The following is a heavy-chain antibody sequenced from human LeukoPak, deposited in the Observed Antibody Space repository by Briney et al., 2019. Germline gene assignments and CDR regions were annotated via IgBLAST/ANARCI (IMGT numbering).Heavy chain of an antibody. V-gene: IGHV1-69*04. CDR3: ARFKAALWFGEFTAFDP. D-gene: IGHD3-10*01. CDR2: IIPILGIA. J-gene: IGHJ5*02. CDR1: GGTFSSYA. Sequence: GSSVKVSCKASGGTFSSYAISWVRQAPGQGLEWMGRIIPILGIANYAQKFQGRVTITADKSTSTAYMELSSLRSEDTAVYYCARFKAALWFGEFTAFDPWGQGTLVTVSS.